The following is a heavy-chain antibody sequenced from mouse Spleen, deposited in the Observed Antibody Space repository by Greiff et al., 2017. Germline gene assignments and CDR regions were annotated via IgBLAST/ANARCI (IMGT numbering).Heavy chain of an antibody. V-gene: IGHV1-42*01. CDR2: INPSTGGT. J-gene: IGHJ3*01. D-gene: IGHD4-1*02. CDR1: GYSFTGYY. CDR3: ARPQLGPWFAY. Sequence: EVQLQQSGPELVKPGASVKISCKASGYSFTGYYMNWVKQSPEQSLEWIGEINPSTGGTTYNQKFKAKATLTVDKSSSTAYMQLKSLTSEDSAVYYCARPQLGPWFAYWGQGTLVTVSA.